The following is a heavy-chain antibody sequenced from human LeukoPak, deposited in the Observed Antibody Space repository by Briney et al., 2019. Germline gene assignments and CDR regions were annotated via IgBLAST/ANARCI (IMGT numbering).Heavy chain of an antibody. CDR2: ISSSGSTI. V-gene: IGHV3-48*03. Sequence: GGSLRLSCAASGFTFSSYEMNWVRQAPGKGREWVSYISSSGSTIYYADSVKGRFTISRDNDKNSLYLQMNSLRAEDTAVYYCARDSVFSGGSGSLFDYWGQGTLVTVSS. J-gene: IGHJ4*02. D-gene: IGHD3-10*01. CDR3: ARDSVFSGGSGSLFDY. CDR1: GFTFSSYE.